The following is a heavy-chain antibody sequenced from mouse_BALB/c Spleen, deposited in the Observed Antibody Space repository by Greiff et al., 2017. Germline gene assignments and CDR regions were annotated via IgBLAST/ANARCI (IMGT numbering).Heavy chain of an antibody. D-gene: IGHD2-4*01. J-gene: IGHJ3*01. CDR1: GYSFTGYY. V-gene: IGHV1S34*01. Sequence: LVKTGASVKISCKASGYSFTGYYMHWVKQSHGKSLEWIGYISCYNGATSYNQKFKGKATFTVDTSSSTAYMQFNSLTSEDSAVYYSARSSSMITTAWFAYWGQGTLVTVSA. CDR2: ISCYNGAT. CDR3: ARSSSMITTAWFAY.